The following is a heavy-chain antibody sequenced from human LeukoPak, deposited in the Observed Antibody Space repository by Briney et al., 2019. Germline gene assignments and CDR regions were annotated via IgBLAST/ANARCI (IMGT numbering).Heavy chain of an antibody. Sequence: SETLSLTCAVSGYSISSGYYWGWIRQPPGKGLEWIGSIYPSGSTYYNPSLKSRVTISVDTSKSQFSLKLSSVTAADTAVYYCARTGGMATLYDAFDIWGQGTMVTVSS. CDR1: GYSISSGYY. CDR2: IYPSGST. V-gene: IGHV4-38-2*01. D-gene: IGHD5-24*01. CDR3: ARTGGMATLYDAFDI. J-gene: IGHJ3*02.